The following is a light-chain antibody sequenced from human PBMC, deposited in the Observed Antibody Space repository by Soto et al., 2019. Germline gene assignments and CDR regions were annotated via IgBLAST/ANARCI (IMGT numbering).Light chain of an antibody. CDR2: AAS. CDR3: QHYNSYSEA. J-gene: IGKJ1*01. CDR1: QSISSY. Sequence: DIQMTQSPSSLSASVGDRVTITGRASQSISSYLNWYQQKPGQAPKLLIYAASSLQSGVPSRFRGSGSGTEFTLTISSLQPDDFETYYCQHYNSYSEAFGQGTKVDIK. V-gene: IGKV1-39*01.